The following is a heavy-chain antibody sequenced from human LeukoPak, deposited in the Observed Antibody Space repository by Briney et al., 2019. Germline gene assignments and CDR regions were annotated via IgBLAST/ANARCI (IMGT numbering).Heavy chain of an antibody. CDR2: MNQDGSEK. V-gene: IGHV3-7*01. Sequence: PGGSLRLSCVASGFTSSDYWMSWVRQAPGKGLERVANMNQDGSEKYSVDSVKGRFTFSRDNAKNSLFLQMNSLRADDTAVYYCARDDSSGHYYFDNWGQGTLVTVSS. CDR1: GFTSSDYW. D-gene: IGHD3-22*01. CDR3: ARDDSSGHYYFDN. J-gene: IGHJ4*02.